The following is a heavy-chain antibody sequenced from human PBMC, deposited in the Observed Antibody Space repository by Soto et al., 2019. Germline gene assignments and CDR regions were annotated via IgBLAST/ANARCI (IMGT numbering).Heavy chain of an antibody. D-gene: IGHD3-3*01. V-gene: IGHV3-23*01. Sequence: GGSLRLSCAASGFTFSSYAMSWVRQAPGKGLEWVSAISGSGGSTYYADSVKGRFTISRDNSKNTLYLQMNSLRAEDTAVYYCAKAVYYDFWSGYSPPHFDYWGQGTLVTVSS. CDR3: AKAVYYDFWSGYSPPHFDY. CDR2: ISGSGGST. CDR1: GFTFSSYA. J-gene: IGHJ4*02.